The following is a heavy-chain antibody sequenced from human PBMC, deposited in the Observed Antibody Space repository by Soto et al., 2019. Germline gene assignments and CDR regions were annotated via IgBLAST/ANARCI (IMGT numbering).Heavy chain of an antibody. CDR3: AKYSTYCSGGSCYSAPFDY. V-gene: IGHV3-23*01. CDR1: GFTFSSYA. CDR2: ISGSGGST. J-gene: IGHJ4*02. D-gene: IGHD2-15*01. Sequence: EVQLLESGGGLVQPGGSLRLSCAASGFTFSSYAMSWVRQAPGKGLEWVSAISGSGGSTYYADSVMGRFTISRDNSKNTLYLQMNSLRAEDTAVYYCAKYSTYCSGGSCYSAPFDYWGQGTLVTVSS.